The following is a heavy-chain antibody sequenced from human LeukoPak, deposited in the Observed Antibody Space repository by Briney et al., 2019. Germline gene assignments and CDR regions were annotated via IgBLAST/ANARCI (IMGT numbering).Heavy chain of an antibody. CDR1: GFPFSSYS. CDR3: ARDYSSSDYYYYYMDV. V-gene: IGHV3-21*01. J-gene: IGHJ6*03. D-gene: IGHD6-6*01. CDR2: ISSSSSYI. Sequence: GGSLRLSFAASGFPFSSYSMNWVRQAPGKGLEWVSSISSSSSYIYYADSVKGRFTISRDNAKNSLYLQMNSLRAEDTAVYYCARDYSSSDYYYYYMDVWGKGTTVTVSS.